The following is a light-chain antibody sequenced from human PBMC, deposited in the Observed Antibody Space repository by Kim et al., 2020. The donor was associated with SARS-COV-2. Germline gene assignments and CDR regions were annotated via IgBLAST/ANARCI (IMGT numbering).Light chain of an antibody. CDR3: QQRSNRPLLT. V-gene: IGKV3-11*01. J-gene: IGKJ5*01. CDR2: DAS. CDR1: QSVSRY. Sequence: SPVERTAPPSRASQSVSRYLAWYQHKTGQAPRLLIYDASKRATGIPASFSGSGSATDFTLTISSLEPEDFAVYYCQQRSNRPLLTFGQGTRLEIK.